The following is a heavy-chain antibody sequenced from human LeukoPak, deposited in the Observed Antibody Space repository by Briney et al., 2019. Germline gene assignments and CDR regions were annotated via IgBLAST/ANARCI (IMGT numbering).Heavy chain of an antibody. CDR2: GFYSGSA. Sequence: SSETLSLTCTVSGGSISGSSYYLAWVRQPPGKGLEWVGSGFYSGSAYSNPSLKSRVTISVDTSRNQFSLNLSSVTAADTAVYYCARLRGAMTPVTSDFDYWGQGTLVTVSS. V-gene: IGHV4-39*01. D-gene: IGHD4-17*01. CDR3: ARLRGAMTPVTSDFDY. CDR1: GGSISGSSYY. J-gene: IGHJ4*02.